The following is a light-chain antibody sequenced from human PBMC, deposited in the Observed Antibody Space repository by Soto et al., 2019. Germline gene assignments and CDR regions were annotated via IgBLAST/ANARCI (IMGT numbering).Light chain of an antibody. V-gene: IGLV1-51*01. CDR1: NSNIGKNC. Sequence: QSVLTQPPSISAAPGQKVTISCSGSNSNIGKNCVSWYQQFSGTAPKLLIYDNNKRPSGISDRFSGSKSGTSATLDITGLQSGDEADYYCETWDSSLRAGVFGGGTKVTVL. J-gene: IGLJ3*02. CDR3: ETWDSSLRAGV. CDR2: DNN.